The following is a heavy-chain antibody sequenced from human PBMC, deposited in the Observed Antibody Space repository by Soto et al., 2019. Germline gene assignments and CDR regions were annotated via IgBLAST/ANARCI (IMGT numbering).Heavy chain of an antibody. CDR3: TKSHSTALVPYYFDY. D-gene: IGHD5-18*01. Sequence: GGSLRLSCAASGFTFSSYAIHWVRQAPGKGLEWVAFMSSDGSNTFYADSVRGRFTVSRDNSKSTLYLLMNGLMPEDTAVYYCTKSHSTALVPYYFDYWGQGTLVTVSS. V-gene: IGHV3-30*18. J-gene: IGHJ4*02. CDR2: MSSDGSNT. CDR1: GFTFSSYA.